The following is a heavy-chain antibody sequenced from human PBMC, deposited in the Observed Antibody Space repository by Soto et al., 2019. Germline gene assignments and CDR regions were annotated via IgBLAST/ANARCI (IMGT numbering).Heavy chain of an antibody. V-gene: IGHV4-31*03. CDR3: AGCEEERRSVDY. J-gene: IGHJ4*02. CDR2: IYYSGST. Sequence: SETLSLTCTVSGGSISSGGYYWSWIRQHPGKGLEWIGYIYYSGSTYYNPSLKSRVTISVDTSKNQFSLKLSSVTAADTAVYYCAGCEEERRSVDYWGQGTLVTVSS. D-gene: IGHD1-26*01. CDR1: GGSISSGGYY.